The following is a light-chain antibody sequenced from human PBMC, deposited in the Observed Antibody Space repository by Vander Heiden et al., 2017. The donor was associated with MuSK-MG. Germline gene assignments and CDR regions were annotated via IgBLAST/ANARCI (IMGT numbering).Light chain of an antibody. J-gene: IGKJ1*01. V-gene: IGKV2-28*01. CDR2: LGS. CDR3: KQRLQTPWT. CDR1: QSLLQSNGNDY. Sequence: DIVMTQSPLSLPVTPGEPASISCRAGQSLLQSNGNDYLDWFLQRPAQSPQLLIYLGSNRASGVPDRFSGSGSGTDFTLKISRVEAEDVGVYFCKQRLQTPWTFGQGTKVEVK.